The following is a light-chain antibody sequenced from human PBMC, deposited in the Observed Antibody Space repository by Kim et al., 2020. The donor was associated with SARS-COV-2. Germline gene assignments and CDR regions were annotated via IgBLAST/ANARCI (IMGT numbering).Light chain of an antibody. CDR1: QSVSSSY. CDR2: GAS. Sequence: EIVLTQSPGTLSLSPGERATLSCRASQSVSSSYLAWYQQKPGQAPRLLIDGASSRATGIPDRFRGGGAGTDFTLTISRLEPEDFAVYYWQQYGPSPITFGQGTRLEIK. CDR3: QQYGPSPIT. V-gene: IGKV3-20*01. J-gene: IGKJ5*01.